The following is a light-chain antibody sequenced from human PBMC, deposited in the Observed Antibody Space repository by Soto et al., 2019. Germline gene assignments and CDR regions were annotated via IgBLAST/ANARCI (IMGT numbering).Light chain of an antibody. Sequence: DIHMTQSPSTLSAYVGDRVTITCRASQSISRRLAWHQQKPGKAPKLLIHDVSSLESGIPSRFSGSGSGTEFTLTISSLQPDDYATYYCQHYNSYPLTFGGGTKVEIK. CDR3: QHYNSYPLT. CDR1: QSISRR. CDR2: DVS. V-gene: IGKV1-5*01. J-gene: IGKJ4*01.